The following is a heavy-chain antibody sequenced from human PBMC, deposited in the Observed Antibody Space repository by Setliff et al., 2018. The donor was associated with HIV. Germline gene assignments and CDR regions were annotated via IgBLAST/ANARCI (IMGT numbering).Heavy chain of an antibody. Sequence: ASVKVSCKASGYTFTDFYIHWVQQAPGKGLQWMGRVDPKNGVTLDAEEFQGRVTISADTSAGTAYLELSSLRSDDTALYYCVIDQGMYYFDYWVPETLLVTVSS. V-gene: IGHV1-69-2*01. D-gene: IGHD3-10*01. J-gene: IGHJ4*03. CDR3: VIDQGMYYFDY. CDR1: GYTFTDFY. CDR2: VDPKNGVT.